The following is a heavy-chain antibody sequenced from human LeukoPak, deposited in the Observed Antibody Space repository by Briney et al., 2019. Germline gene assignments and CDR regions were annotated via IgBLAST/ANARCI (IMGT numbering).Heavy chain of an antibody. Sequence: PGGSLRLSCAASGFTFSSYAMAWVRQAPGKGLEWVSFISGSGGSTFYPDSVKGRFTISRDNAKNSLYLQMSSLRAEDTAVYYCARDYGDQLKDYWGQGTLVTVSS. CDR1: GFTFSSYA. D-gene: IGHD4-17*01. CDR3: ARDYGDQLKDY. J-gene: IGHJ4*02. CDR2: ISGSGGST. V-gene: IGHV3-23*01.